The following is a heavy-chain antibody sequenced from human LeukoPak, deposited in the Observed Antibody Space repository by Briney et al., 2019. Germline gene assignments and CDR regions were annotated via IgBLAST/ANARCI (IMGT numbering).Heavy chain of an antibody. V-gene: IGHV4-38-2*02. D-gene: IGHD3-10*01. CDR3: ARDSGTTGEVKFDP. J-gene: IGHJ5*02. CDR2: IYRSGST. CDR1: GYSISSGYY. Sequence: PSETLSLTCTVSGYSISSGYYWGWIRQPPGKGLEWIGSIYRSGSTYYNPSLKSRVTISVDTSKNQFSLKLSSVTAADTAVYYCARDSGTTGEVKFDPWGQGTLVTVSS.